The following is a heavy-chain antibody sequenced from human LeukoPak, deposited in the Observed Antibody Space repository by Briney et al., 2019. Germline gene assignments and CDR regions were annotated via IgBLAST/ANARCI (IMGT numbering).Heavy chain of an antibody. Sequence: GESLKISCKGSGYSFTSYWIGWVRQMPGKGLEWMGIIYPGDSDTRYSPSFQGQVTISADKSISTAYLQWSSLKASDTAMYYCARQAHAYQWLDYHDAFDIWGQGTMVTVSS. CDR3: ARQAHAYQWLDYHDAFDI. CDR2: IYPGDSDT. V-gene: IGHV5-51*01. J-gene: IGHJ3*02. CDR1: GYSFTSYW. D-gene: IGHD6-19*01.